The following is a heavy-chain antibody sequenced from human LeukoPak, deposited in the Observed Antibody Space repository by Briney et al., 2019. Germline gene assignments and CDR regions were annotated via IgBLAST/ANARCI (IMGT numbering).Heavy chain of an antibody. CDR3: VKDGDDSGSYLVY. CDR2: IPYDGNNK. CDR1: RFTFSSYG. Sequence: GGSLILSCAASRFTFSSYGMHWVRQAPGKGLEWVAFIPYDGNNKYYADSVKGRFTISRDNSKNTLYLQMNSLRAEDTAVYYCVKDGDDSGSYLVYWGQGTLVTVSS. J-gene: IGHJ4*02. D-gene: IGHD1-26*01. V-gene: IGHV3-30*02.